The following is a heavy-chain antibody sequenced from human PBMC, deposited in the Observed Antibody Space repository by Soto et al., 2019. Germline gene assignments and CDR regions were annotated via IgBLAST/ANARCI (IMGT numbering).Heavy chain of an antibody. CDR2: INPNTGGT. J-gene: IGHJ3*02. V-gene: IGHV1-2*02. Sequence: ASVKVSCKASGYMFTGYHMHWVRQAPGQGLEWMGWINPNTGGTNYAQKFQGRVTMTRDTSISTVYMEVSRLRSDDTAVYFCARRKGILITVLDDFDIWGHGTMVTVSS. CDR3: ARRKGILITVLDDFDI. CDR1: GYMFTGYH. D-gene: IGHD3-16*01.